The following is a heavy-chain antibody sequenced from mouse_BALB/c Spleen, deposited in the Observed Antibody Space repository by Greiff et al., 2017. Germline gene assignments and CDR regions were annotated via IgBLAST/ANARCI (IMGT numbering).Heavy chain of an antibody. J-gene: IGHJ3*01. D-gene: IGHD2-4*01. V-gene: IGHV3-2*02. CDR2: ISYSGST. Sequence: EVMLVESGPGLVKPSQSLSLTCTVTGYSITSDYAWNWIRQFPGNKLEWMGYISYSGSTSYNPSLKSRISITRDTSKNQFFLQLNSVTTEDTATYYCARPYDYGGAWFAYWGQGTLVTVSA. CDR1: GYSITSDYA. CDR3: ARPYDYGGAWFAY.